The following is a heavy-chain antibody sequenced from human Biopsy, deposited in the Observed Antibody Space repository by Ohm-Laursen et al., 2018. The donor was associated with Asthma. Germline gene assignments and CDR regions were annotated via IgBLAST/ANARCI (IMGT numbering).Heavy chain of an antibody. CDR1: GDSLSNYA. J-gene: IGHJ6*02. V-gene: IGHV1-69*13. Sequence: PSVKASCKASGDSLSNYAISWVRQAPGQGLEWMGGLIPVLGTPDHAQMFEGRVTITADESTSTAYMELSSLSSEDTAVYYCARGYSGSDRIVYYYSGLEVWGQGTTVTVSS. CDR2: LIPVLGTP. CDR3: ARGYSGSDRIVYYYSGLEV. D-gene: IGHD5-12*01.